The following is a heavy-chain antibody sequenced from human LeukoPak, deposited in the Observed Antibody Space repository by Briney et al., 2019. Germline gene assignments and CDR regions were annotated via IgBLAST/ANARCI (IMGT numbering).Heavy chain of an antibody. J-gene: IGHJ4*02. CDR2: ISGSGGST. CDR3: AKDGGMLWFGELSHFDY. D-gene: IGHD3-10*01. V-gene: IGHV3-23*01. Sequence: PGGSLRLSCAASGFTFSSYGMSWVRQAPGKGLEWVSAISGSGGSTYYADSVKGRFTISRDNSKNTLYLQMNSLRAEDTAVYYCAKDGGMLWFGELSHFDYWGQGTLVTVSP. CDR1: GFTFSSYG.